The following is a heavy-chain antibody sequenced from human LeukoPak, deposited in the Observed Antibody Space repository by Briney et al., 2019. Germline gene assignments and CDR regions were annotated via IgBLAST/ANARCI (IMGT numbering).Heavy chain of an antibody. Sequence: GGSLRLSCAASGFTFSSYAMSWVRQAPGKGLEWVSAISGSGGSTYYADSVKGRFTISRDNSKNTLYLQVNSLRAEDTAVYYCATRPSIAAAEGYWGQGTLVTVSS. V-gene: IGHV3-23*01. J-gene: IGHJ4*02. CDR3: ATRPSIAAAEGY. CDR1: GFTFSSYA. D-gene: IGHD6-13*01. CDR2: ISGSGGST.